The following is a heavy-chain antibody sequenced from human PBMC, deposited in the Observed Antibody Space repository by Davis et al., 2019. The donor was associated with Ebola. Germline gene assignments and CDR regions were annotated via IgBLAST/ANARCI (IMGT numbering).Heavy chain of an antibody. J-gene: IGHJ4*02. D-gene: IGHD3-16*01. CDR1: GFTFSNYA. V-gene: IGHV3-23*01. CDR2: ISVSGGST. Sequence: GESLKISCTASGFTFSNYAMSWVRQAPGKGLEWVSAISVSGGSTYYADSVTGRFTISRDNSKNTLYLQVNSLTAEDTAVYYCTGGGYQIDYWGQGTPLTVSS. CDR3: TGGGYQIDY.